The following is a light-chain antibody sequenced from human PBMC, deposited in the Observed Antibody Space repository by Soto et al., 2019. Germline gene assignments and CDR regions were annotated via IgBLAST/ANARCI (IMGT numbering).Light chain of an antibody. CDR2: DVS. CDR3: SSYRSSSTLYV. Sequence: QSVLTQPASVSGSPGQSITISCTGTSSDVGAYSYVSWYQQHPGKAPKLMIYDVSNRPSGVSNRFSGSMSGNTASLTISGLQAEDEADYYCSSYRSSSTLYVFGTGTKVTVL. V-gene: IGLV2-14*01. J-gene: IGLJ1*01. CDR1: SSDVGAYSY.